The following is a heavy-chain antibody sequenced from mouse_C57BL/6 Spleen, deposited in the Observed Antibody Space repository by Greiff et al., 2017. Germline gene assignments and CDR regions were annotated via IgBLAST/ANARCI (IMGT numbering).Heavy chain of an antibody. J-gene: IGHJ4*01. D-gene: IGHD1-1*01. CDR3: ARSYYGSSYGDYCYAMDY. CDR2: INPNYGTT. CDR1: GYSFTDYN. V-gene: IGHV1-39*01. Sequence: VQLQQSGPELVKPGASVKISCKASGYSFTDYNMNWVKQSNGKSLEWIGVINPNYGTTSYNQKFKGKATLTVDQSSSTAYMQLNSLTSEDSAVYYCARSYYGSSYGDYCYAMDYWGQGTSVTVSS.